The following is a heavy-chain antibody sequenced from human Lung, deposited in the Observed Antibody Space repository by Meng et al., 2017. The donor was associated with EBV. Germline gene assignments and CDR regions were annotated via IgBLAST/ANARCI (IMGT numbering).Heavy chain of an antibody. Sequence: QLHREAPGPGLGNPSGTRSLTGAVSGGSISSSNWWSWVRQPPGKGLEWIGEIYHSGSTNYNPTLKSRVTISVDKSKNQFSLKLSSVTAADTAVYYCARVNLRAQLYHQLPYFDFWGQGTLVTVSS. D-gene: IGHD3-16*02. J-gene: IGHJ4*02. V-gene: IGHV4-4*02. CDR1: GGSISSSNW. CDR2: IYHSGST. CDR3: ARVNLRAQLYHQLPYFDF.